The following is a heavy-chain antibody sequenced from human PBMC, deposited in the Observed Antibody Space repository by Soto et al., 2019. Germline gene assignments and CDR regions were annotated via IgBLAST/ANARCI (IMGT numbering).Heavy chain of an antibody. CDR2: IHSSGGN. Sequence: PSETLSLTCVASGVSVNNANWWTWVRQPPEKGLEWVGEIHSSGGNNYNSSLNGRVAMSLDKSRNLFLLDLNFVTAADTAVYFCATRDATPLDPISWGEGIPVTVGS. D-gene: IGHD1-1*01. CDR3: ATRDATPLDPIS. V-gene: IGHV4-4*02. J-gene: IGHJ5*02. CDR1: GVSVNNANW.